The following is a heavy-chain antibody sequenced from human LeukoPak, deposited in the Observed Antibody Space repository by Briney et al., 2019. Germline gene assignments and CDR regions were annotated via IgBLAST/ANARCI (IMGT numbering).Heavy chain of an antibody. CDR1: GYIFTTYA. Sequence: GASVKVSCKASGYIFTTYAMNWVRQAPGQGLEWMGWINTNSGNPTYAQGFTGRFVFSLDTSVSTAYLQISSLKAEDTAVYYCVRRIADPPYNFDYWGQGTLVTVSS. V-gene: IGHV7-4-1*02. J-gene: IGHJ4*02. CDR2: INTNSGNP. CDR3: VRRIADPPYNFDY. D-gene: IGHD6-13*01.